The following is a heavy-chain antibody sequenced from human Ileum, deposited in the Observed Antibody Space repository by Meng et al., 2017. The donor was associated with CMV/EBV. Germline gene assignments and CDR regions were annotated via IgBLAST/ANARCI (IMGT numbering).Heavy chain of an antibody. Sequence: SETLSLTCAVYGGSFSGYYWSWIRQPPGKGLEWIGYIYYSGTTKYNPSLKSRITISVDTARNQFSLKLRSVTAADTAVYYCGRDQYQTHFYGVDVWGQGTTVTVSS. CDR2: IYYSGTT. J-gene: IGHJ6*02. CDR3: GRDQYQTHFYGVDV. V-gene: IGHV4-59*01. CDR1: GGSFSGYY. D-gene: IGHD4-11*01.